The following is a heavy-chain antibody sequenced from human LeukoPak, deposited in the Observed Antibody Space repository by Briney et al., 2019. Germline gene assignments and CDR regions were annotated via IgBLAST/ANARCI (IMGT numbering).Heavy chain of an antibody. V-gene: IGHV3-21*01. CDR2: ISSSSSYI. D-gene: IGHD6-19*01. Sequence: GGSLRLSCAASGFTFSSYSMNWVRQAPGKGLEWVSSISSSSSYIYYADSVKGRFTISRDNAKNSLYLQMNSLRAEDTAVYYCARDTHSSGWYYFDYWGQGTLVTVSS. CDR1: GFTFSSYS. J-gene: IGHJ4*02. CDR3: ARDTHSSGWYYFDY.